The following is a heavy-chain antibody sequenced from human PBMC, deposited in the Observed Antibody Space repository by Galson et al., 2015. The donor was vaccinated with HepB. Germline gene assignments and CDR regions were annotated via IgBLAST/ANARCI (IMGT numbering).Heavy chain of an antibody. Sequence: SLRLSCAASGFTFSNAWMNWVRQAPGKGLEWVGRIKSKTDGGTTDYAAPVKGRFTISRDDSKDTLYLQMNSLRTEDTAVYYCTTADYYGSGSYQSRYYYYYYMDVWGKGTTVTVSS. CDR1: GFTFSNAW. D-gene: IGHD3-10*01. CDR2: IKSKTDGGTT. J-gene: IGHJ6*03. CDR3: TTADYYGSGSYQSRYYYYYYMDV. V-gene: IGHV3-15*07.